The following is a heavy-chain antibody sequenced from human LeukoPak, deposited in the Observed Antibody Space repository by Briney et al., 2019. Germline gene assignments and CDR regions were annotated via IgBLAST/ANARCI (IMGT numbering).Heavy chain of an antibody. D-gene: IGHD1-26*01. CDR3: ARVSGSYHNWSTP. CDR1: GGTFSSYA. CDR2: IIPIFGTA. Sequence: SVKVSCKASGGTFSSYAISWVRQAPGQGLEWMGGIIPIFGTANYAQKFQGRVTITTDESTSTAYMELSSLRSEDTAVYYCARVSGSYHNWSTPGAREPWSPSPQ. J-gene: IGHJ5*02. V-gene: IGHV1-69*05.